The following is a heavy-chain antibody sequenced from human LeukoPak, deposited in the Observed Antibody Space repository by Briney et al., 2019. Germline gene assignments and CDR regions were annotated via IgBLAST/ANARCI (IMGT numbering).Heavy chain of an antibody. CDR1: GFTFDAYA. Sequence: GGSLRLSCTASGFTFDAYAMYWVRQVPGKGLEWVSLITANGENTYYANSVKGRFTISRDNAKNSLYLQMNSLRDEDTAVYYCARDPTRYASTTVVASNFDYWGQGTLVTVSS. CDR2: ITANGENT. J-gene: IGHJ4*02. V-gene: IGHV3-43*02. D-gene: IGHD4-23*01. CDR3: ARDPTRYASTTVVASNFDY.